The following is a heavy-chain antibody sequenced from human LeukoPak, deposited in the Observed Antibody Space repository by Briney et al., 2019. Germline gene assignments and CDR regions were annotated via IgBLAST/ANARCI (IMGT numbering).Heavy chain of an antibody. D-gene: IGHD5-12*01. Sequence: ASVEVSCKASGYTFTSYAMHWVRQAPGQRLEWMGWINAGNGNTKYSQKFQGRVTITRDTSASTAYMELSSLRSEDTAVYYCAREATGGGFDYWGQGTLVTVSS. V-gene: IGHV1-3*01. CDR3: AREATGGGFDY. J-gene: IGHJ4*02. CDR1: GYTFTSYA. CDR2: INAGNGNT.